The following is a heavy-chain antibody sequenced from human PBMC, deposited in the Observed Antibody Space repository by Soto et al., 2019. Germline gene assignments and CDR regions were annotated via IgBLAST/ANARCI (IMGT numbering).Heavy chain of an antibody. CDR1: GASVSTGVYY. CDR3: AGAVSDFDVRRYRTSYFDQ. J-gene: IGHJ4*02. CDR2: IDNSGST. Sequence: SETLSLTCTVSGASVSTGVYYWTWIRQHPGKGLEWIGYIDNSGSTYYNPSLTGRVDISVDTSKNEFSLNLQSLTAADAAFYYCAGAVSDFDVRRYRTSYFDQWGQGILVTVSS. D-gene: IGHD3-10*02. V-gene: IGHV4-31*03.